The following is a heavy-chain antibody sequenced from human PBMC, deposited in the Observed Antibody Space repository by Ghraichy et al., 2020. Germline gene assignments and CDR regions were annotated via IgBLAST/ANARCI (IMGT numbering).Heavy chain of an antibody. J-gene: IGHJ6*02. CDR2: ISGSGGST. CDR3: AKDRVPTDLRFLEWLTYYYYGMDV. Sequence: LSLTCAASGFTFSSYAMSWVRQAPGKGLEWVSAISGSGGSTYYADSVKGRFTISRDNSKNTLYLQMNSLRAEDTAVYYCAKDRVPTDLRFLEWLTYYYYGMDVWGQGTTVTVSS. CDR1: GFTFSSYA. V-gene: IGHV3-23*01. D-gene: IGHD3-3*01.